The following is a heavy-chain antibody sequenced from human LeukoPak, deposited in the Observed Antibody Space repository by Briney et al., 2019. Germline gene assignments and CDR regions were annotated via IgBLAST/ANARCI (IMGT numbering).Heavy chain of an antibody. CDR3: ARRSRNGLDAFDI. CDR2: IDPNNGDT. CDR1: AYTFTGYY. D-gene: IGHD1-14*01. J-gene: IGHJ3*02. V-gene: IGHV1-2*02. Sequence: ASVKVSCKASAYTFTGYYLHWVRQAPGQGPEWMAWIDPNNGDTDYAQKFQGRVTMTRDRSISTVYMDLTRLTSDDTAVYYCARRSRNGLDAFDIWGQGTMATVSS.